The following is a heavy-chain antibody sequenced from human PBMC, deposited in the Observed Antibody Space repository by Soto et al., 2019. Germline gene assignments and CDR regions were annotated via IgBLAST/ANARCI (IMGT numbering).Heavy chain of an antibody. CDR2: IYPGDSDT. V-gene: IGHV5-51*01. J-gene: IGHJ4*02. CDR1: GDNFNTYW. Sequence: RGESLKISCEGSGDNFNTYWIGWVRHMPGKGLEWIALIYPGDSDTRYSPSFEGQVTLSVDRSISTAYLRWSSLKASDTAIYYCATSTVSYVDIVSSTTRGYFDHWGQGTLVTVSS. CDR3: ATSTVSYVDIVSSTTRGYFDH. D-gene: IGHD5-12*01.